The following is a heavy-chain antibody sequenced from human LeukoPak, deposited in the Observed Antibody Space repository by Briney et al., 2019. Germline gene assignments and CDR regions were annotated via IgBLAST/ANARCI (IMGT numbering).Heavy chain of an antibody. Sequence: GGSLRLSCAASGFTFDDYAMHWVRQAPGKGLEWVSGISWSSGSIGYADSVKGRFTISRDNAKNSLYLQMNSLRAEDTALYYCAQDSLGTVGASIDYWGRGTLVTVSS. V-gene: IGHV3-9*01. CDR3: AQDSLGTVGASIDY. J-gene: IGHJ4*02. D-gene: IGHD4-17*01. CDR2: ISWSSGSI. CDR1: GFTFDDYA.